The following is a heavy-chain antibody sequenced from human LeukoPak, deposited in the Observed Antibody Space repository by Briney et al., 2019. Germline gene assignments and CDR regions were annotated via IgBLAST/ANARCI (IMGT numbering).Heavy chain of an antibody. CDR3: AKDSIQGDTSLDY. J-gene: IGHJ4*02. CDR1: GFTFSTYG. V-gene: IGHV3-30*02. CDR2: IRFDGSIK. Sequence: PGGSLRLSXAASGFTFSTYGMHWVRQAPGKGLEWVAFIRFDGSIKYYADSVKGRFTISRDNSKNTLYLQMNSLRAEDTAVYYCAKDSIQGDTSLDYWGQGTLVTVSS. D-gene: IGHD5-18*01.